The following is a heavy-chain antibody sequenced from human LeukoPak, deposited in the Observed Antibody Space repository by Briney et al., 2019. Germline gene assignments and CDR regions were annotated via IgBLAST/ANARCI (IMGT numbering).Heavy chain of an antibody. CDR3: AKVAEMATVIAWFYP. D-gene: IGHD5-24*01. CDR1: GFSFSDYA. CDR2: ISGSSGGT. V-gene: IGHV3-23*01. J-gene: IGHJ5*02. Sequence: PGGSLRLSCAASGFSFSDYAMTWVRQAPGKGLEWVSGISGSSGGTYYADSVKGRFTISRANSKKTVYLQMNSLGVEDTAVYYCAKVAEMATVIAWFYPWGQGTLVTVSS.